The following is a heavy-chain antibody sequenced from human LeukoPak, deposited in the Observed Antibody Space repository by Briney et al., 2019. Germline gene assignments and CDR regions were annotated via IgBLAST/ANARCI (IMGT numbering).Heavy chain of an antibody. CDR2: FSWNSGSI. CDR1: GFTFDDYA. D-gene: IGHD5-18*01. V-gene: IGHV3-9*01. Sequence: GRSLRLSCAASGFTFDDYAMHWVRQAPGKGLEWVSGFSWNSGSIGYADSVKGRFTISRDNAKNSLYLQMNSLRAEDTALYYCAKDIGGYSYGYLGYWGQGTLVTVSS. J-gene: IGHJ4*02. CDR3: AKDIGGYSYGYLGY.